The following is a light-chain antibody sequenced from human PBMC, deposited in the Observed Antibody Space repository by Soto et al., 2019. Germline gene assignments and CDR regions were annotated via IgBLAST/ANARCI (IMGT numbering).Light chain of an antibody. V-gene: IGKV3-15*01. CDR3: QQYNEWPPLT. CDR2: GAS. CDR1: QSVNSN. Sequence: EIVMTQSPATLSVSPGERATLSCRASQSVNSNLAWYRQKPGQAPRLLIYGASTRATGIPARFSGSGSGTELTLTINSLQSEDFAVYYCQQYNEWPPLTFGGGTKVEIK. J-gene: IGKJ4*01.